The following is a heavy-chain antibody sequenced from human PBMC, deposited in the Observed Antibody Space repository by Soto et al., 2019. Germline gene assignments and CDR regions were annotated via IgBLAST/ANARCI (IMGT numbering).Heavy chain of an antibody. V-gene: IGHV3-30*18. Sequence: QVQLVESGGGVVQPGRSLRLSCAASGFTFSSFGMHWVRQAPGKGLEWVAVISFDGSNKYYADSVEGRFTISRDNSKNTQSLQMNSLKAEDTAVYYCAKDTSKYSNNWPAYYGLDVWGQGTTVTVSS. CDR1: GFTFSSFG. CDR2: ISFDGSNK. J-gene: IGHJ6*02. CDR3: AKDTSKYSNNWPAYYGLDV. D-gene: IGHD1-1*01.